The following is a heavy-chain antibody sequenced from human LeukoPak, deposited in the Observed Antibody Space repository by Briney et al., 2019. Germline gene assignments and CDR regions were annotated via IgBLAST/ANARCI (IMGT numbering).Heavy chain of an antibody. D-gene: IGHD1-26*01. CDR1: GGSISSYY. CDR3: ARVREVGANDY. Sequence: SETLSLTCTVSGGSISSYYWSWIRQHPGKGLEWIGYIYYSGSSYYNPSLRSRVTISVDTSKNHFSLKLSSVTAADTAVYYCARVREVGANDYWGQGTLVTVSS. J-gene: IGHJ4*02. CDR2: IYYSGSS. V-gene: IGHV4-59*06.